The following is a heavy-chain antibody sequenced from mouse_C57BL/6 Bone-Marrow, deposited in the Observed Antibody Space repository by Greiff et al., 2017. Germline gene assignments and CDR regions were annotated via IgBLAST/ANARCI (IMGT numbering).Heavy chain of an antibody. D-gene: IGHD1-1*01. CDR2: ISDGGSYT. CDR3: ARDPGGSRHYYAMDY. CDR1: GFTFSSYA. J-gene: IGHJ4*01. Sequence: EVQLVESGGGLVKPGGSLKLSCAASGFTFSSYAMSWVRQTPEKRLEWVATISDGGSYTYYPDNVKGRFTISRDNAKNNLYLQMSHLKSEDTAMYYCARDPGGSRHYYAMDYWGQGTSVTVSS. V-gene: IGHV5-4*01.